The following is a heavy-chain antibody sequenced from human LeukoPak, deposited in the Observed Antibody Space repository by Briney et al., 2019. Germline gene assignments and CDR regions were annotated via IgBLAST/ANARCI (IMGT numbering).Heavy chain of an antibody. V-gene: IGHV3-30*14. CDR1: GFTFSSYA. CDR3: ARESSGYYFDY. Sequence: PGGSLRLSCAASGFTFSSYAMHWVRQVPGKGLEWVAVISYDGSNKYYADSVKGRFTISRDNSKNTLYLQMNSLRVEDTAVYYCARESSGYYFDYRGQGTLVTVSS. D-gene: IGHD6-25*01. J-gene: IGHJ4*02. CDR2: ISYDGSNK.